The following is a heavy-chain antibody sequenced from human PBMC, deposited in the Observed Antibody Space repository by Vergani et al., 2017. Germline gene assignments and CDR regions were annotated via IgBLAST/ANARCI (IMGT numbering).Heavy chain of an antibody. CDR1: GFTFSNAW. J-gene: IGHJ6*02. CDR2: IKSKTDGGTT. CDR3: TTGGSSWYTYYYYYGMDV. Sequence: EVQLVESGGGLVKPGGSLRLSCAASGFTFSNAWMSWVRQAPGKGLEWVGRIKSKTDGGTTDYAAPVKGRFTISRDDSKNTLYLQMNSLKTEDTAVYYCTTGGSSWYTYYYYYGMDVWGQGTTVTVSS. D-gene: IGHD6-13*01. V-gene: IGHV3-15*01.